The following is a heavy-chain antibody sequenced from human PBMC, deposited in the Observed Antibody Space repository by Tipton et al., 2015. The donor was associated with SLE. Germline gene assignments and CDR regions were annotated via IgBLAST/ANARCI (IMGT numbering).Heavy chain of an antibody. J-gene: IGHJ6*02. CDR3: ARRAVYCTGGVCYEYYGMDV. V-gene: IGHV1-69*18. Sequence: QVQLVQSGAEVKKPGSSVKVSCKASGGTFSSYAISWVRQAPGQGLEWMGRIIPIFGTANYAQKFQGSVTITTDESTSTAYMELSSLRSEDTAVYYCARRAVYCTGGVCYEYYGMDVWGQGTTVTVSS. CDR2: IIPIFGTA. D-gene: IGHD2-8*02. CDR1: GGTFSSYA.